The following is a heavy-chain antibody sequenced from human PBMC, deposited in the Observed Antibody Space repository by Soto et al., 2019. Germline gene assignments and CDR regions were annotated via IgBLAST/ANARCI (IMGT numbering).Heavy chain of an antibody. J-gene: IGHJ5*02. CDR3: ARGTHRLIRYCSGGSCYSRWFDP. V-gene: IGHV4-34*01. Sequence: PSETLSLTCAVYGGSFSGYYWSRIRQPPGKGLEWIGEINHSGSTNYNPSLKSRVTISVDTSKNQFSLKLSSVTAADTAVYYCARGTHRLIRYCSGGSCYSRWFDPWGQGTLVTVSS. D-gene: IGHD2-15*01. CDR1: GGSFSGYY. CDR2: INHSGST.